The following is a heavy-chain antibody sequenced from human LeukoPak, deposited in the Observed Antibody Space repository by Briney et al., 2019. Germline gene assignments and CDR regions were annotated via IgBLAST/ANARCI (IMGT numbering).Heavy chain of an antibody. V-gene: IGHV1-46*01. J-gene: IGHJ4*02. CDR2: INPSGGST. CDR1: GYTFTSYY. D-gene: IGHD3-22*01. CDR3: AVYDSSGFFDY. Sequence: ASVKVSCKASGYTFTSYYMHWVRQAPGQGLEWMGIINPSGGSTSYAQKFQGRVTMTRDMSTSTVYMELSSLRSEDTAVYYCAVYDSSGFFDYWGQGTLVTVSS.